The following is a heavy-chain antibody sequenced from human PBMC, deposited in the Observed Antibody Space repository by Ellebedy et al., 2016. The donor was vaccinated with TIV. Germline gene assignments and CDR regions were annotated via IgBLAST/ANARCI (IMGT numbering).Heavy chain of an antibody. V-gene: IGHV3-7*03. CDR1: GFIISGDW. D-gene: IGHD2-2*01. CDR3: AAGAGGRLWLLCQY. CDR2: INPDGSAE. Sequence: GESLKISCAASGFIISGDWMSWVRQAPGKGLEWVAHINPDGSAEYYVDSVKGRFTMSRDSSTNTLYLQMNNLTAEDTAVYYCAAGAGGRLWLLCQYWGQGIPVTVSS. J-gene: IGHJ4*02.